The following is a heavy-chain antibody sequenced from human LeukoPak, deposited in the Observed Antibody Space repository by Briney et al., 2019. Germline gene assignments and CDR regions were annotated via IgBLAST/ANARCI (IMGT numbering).Heavy chain of an antibody. J-gene: IGHJ5*02. CDR2: ISSSGSTI. D-gene: IGHD6-13*01. V-gene: IGHV3-48*03. CDR3: ARVVGIAAAGTWFDP. Sequence: GGSLRLSCAASGFTFSSYEMNWVRQAPGKGLEWVSYISSSGSTIYYADSVKGRFTISRNNAKNSLYLQMNSLRAEDTAVYYCARVVGIAAAGTWFDPWGQGTLVTVSS. CDR1: GFTFSSYE.